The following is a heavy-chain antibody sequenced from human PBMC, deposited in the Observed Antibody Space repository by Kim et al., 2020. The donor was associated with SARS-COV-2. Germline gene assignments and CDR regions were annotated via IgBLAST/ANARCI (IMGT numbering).Heavy chain of an antibody. Sequence: GGSLRLSCAASGFTFSNYGIHWLRQAPGKGLEWVAVIGNLGTVQYHAESVKGRFTMSRDNSKNTVFLQMNSLRAEDTAVYYCAKEIMVVSGPWYFDLWGRGTLVTVSS. V-gene: IGHV3-30*18. D-gene: IGHD2-2*01. CDR2: IGNLGTVQ. J-gene: IGHJ2*01. CDR1: GFTFSNYG. CDR3: AKEIMVVSGPWYFDL.